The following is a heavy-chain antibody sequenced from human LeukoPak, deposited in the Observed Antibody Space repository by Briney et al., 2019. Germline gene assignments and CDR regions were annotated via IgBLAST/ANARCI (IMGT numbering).Heavy chain of an antibody. Sequence: SVKVSCKASGYTFTSYYMHWVRQAPGQGLEWMGGIIPIFGTANYAQKFQGRVTITADESTSTAYMELSSLRSEDTAVYYCARDGIAVAGTVYWGQGTLVTVSS. CDR1: GYTFTSYY. CDR3: ARDGIAVAGTVY. CDR2: IIPIFGTA. V-gene: IGHV1-69*13. D-gene: IGHD6-19*01. J-gene: IGHJ4*02.